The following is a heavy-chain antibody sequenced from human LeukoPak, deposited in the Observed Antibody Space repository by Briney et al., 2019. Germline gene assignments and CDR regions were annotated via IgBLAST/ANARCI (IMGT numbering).Heavy chain of an antibody. CDR1: GFTFSSYA. D-gene: IGHD4-17*01. CDR2: ISISGYTT. J-gene: IGHJ3*02. CDR3: ANYGADDAFDI. Sequence: GGSLRLSCAASGFTFSSYAMSWVRQAPGKGLEWVSSISISGYTTYYADSVKGRFTISRDNSKNTLYLQMNSLRAEDTAVYYCANYGADDAFDIWGQGTIVTVSS. V-gene: IGHV3-23*01.